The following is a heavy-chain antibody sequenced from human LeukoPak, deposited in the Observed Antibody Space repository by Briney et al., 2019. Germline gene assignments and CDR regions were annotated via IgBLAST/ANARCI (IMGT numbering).Heavy chain of an antibody. CDR1: GYTFTGYY. CDR3: ARGSYYYDSSGYYGSTYYFDY. Sequence: ASVKVSCKASGYTFTGYYMHWVRQAPGQGLEWMGWVNPNSGGTNYAQKFQGRVTMTRDTSISTAYMELSRLSSDDTAVYYCARGSYYYDSSGYYGSTYYFDYWGQGTLVTVSS. CDR2: VNPNSGGT. D-gene: IGHD3-22*01. V-gene: IGHV1-2*02. J-gene: IGHJ4*02.